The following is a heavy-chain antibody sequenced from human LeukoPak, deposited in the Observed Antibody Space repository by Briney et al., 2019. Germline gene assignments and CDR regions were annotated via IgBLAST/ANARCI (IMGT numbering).Heavy chain of an antibody. V-gene: IGHV3-7*01. Sequence: GGSLRLSCAASGFTFSSYGMSWVRQAPGKGLEWVADIKQDGSEKYYVDSVKGRFTISRDNAKNSLYLQMNSLRAEDTAVYYCARGIVVEPAARRVNWFDPWGQGTLVTVSS. CDR1: GFTFSSYG. D-gene: IGHD2-2*01. J-gene: IGHJ5*02. CDR2: IKQDGSEK. CDR3: ARGIVVEPAARRVNWFDP.